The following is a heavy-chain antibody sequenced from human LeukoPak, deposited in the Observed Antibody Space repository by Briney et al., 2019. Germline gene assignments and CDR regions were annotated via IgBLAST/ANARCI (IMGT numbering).Heavy chain of an antibody. V-gene: IGHV3-23*01. CDR3: AKNPRVAYQLLYRGVWFDP. D-gene: IGHD2-2*02. CDR2: ISGSGGST. Sequence: GGSLRLSCAASGFTFSSYAMSWVRQAPGKGLEWVSAISGSGGSTYYADSVKGRFTISRDNSKNTPYLQMNSLRAEDTAVYYCAKNPRVAYQLLYRGVWFDPWGQGTLVTVSS. CDR1: GFTFSSYA. J-gene: IGHJ5*02.